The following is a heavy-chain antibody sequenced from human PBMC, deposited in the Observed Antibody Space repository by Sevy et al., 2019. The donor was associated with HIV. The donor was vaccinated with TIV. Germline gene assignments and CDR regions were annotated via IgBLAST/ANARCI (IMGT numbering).Heavy chain of an antibody. CDR3: ARDHVKDGDLGDYYYFAMDV. V-gene: IGHV3-11*01. CDR1: GFIFSDYY. CDR2: ISGSDNTI. J-gene: IGHJ6*02. D-gene: IGHD4-17*01. Sequence: GGSLRLSCTASGFIFSDYYMSWIRQAPGKGLEWISYISGSDNTIYYADSVKGRFTISRDNAKNSLYLKMNSLGVDDTAVYYCARDHVKDGDLGDYYYFAMDVWGQGTTVTVSS.